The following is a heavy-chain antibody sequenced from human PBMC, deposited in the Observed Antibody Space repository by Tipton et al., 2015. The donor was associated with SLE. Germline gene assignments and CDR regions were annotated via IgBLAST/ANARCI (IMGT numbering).Heavy chain of an antibody. CDR1: GFSFRNFA. CDR2: VYTGGRA. V-gene: IGHV3-53*05. Sequence: SLRLSCAASGFSFRNFAMSWVRQAPGKGLEWVSIVYTGGRASYMDSVRGRFTISRDNSKNTLYLQMNSLRVEDTAVYYCARGRAVAGLWFDPWGQGTLVTVSS. CDR3: ARGRAVAGLWFDP. D-gene: IGHD6-19*01. J-gene: IGHJ5*02.